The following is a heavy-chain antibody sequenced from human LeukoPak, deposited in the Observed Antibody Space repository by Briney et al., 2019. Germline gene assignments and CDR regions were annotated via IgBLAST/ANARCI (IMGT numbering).Heavy chain of an antibody. D-gene: IGHD6-19*01. J-gene: IGHJ4*02. CDR1: GFTFSSYG. V-gene: IGHV3-33*03. CDR2: IWYDGSNK. CDR3: AGRRSSGWYAY. Sequence: QSGGSLRLSCAASGFTFSSYGMHWVRQAPGKGLEWVALIWYDGSNKYYTDSVKGRFLIFRDTSKNTVDLQMNSLRVEDTAVYYCAGRRSSGWYAYWGQGTLVTVSS.